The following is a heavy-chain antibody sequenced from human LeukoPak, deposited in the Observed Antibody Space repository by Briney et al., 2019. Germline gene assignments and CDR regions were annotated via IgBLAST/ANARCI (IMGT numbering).Heavy chain of an antibody. J-gene: IGHJ5*02. D-gene: IGHD3-3*01. CDR1: GGSFSGYY. CDR3: ARDLAHYDFWSGYYGFSTGGWFDP. CDR2: INHSGST. Sequence: PETLSLTCAVYGGSFSGYYWSWIRQPPGKGLEWIGEINHSGSTNYNPSLKSRVTISVDTSKNQFSLKLSSVTAADTAVYYCARDLAHYDFWSGYYGFSTGGWFDPWGQGTLVTVSS. V-gene: IGHV4-34*01.